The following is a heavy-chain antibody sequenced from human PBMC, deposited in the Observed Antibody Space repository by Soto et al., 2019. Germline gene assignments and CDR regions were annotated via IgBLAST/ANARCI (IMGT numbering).Heavy chain of an antibody. D-gene: IGHD2-21*01. CDR1: GFTFSSYA. Sequence: GGSLRLSCAASGFTFSSYAMHWFRQAPGKGLEWVAVISYDGSNKYYQDSVKGRFTISRDNHKNTLYLQMNSLRAEDTAMYYCARDCAYGYGTVVWRKGPTLTV. V-gene: IGHV3-30-3*01. J-gene: IGHJ6*04. CDR3: ARDCAYGYGTVV. CDR2: ISYDGSNK.